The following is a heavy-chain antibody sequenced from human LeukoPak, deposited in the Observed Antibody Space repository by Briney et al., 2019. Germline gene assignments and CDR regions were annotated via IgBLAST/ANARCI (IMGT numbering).Heavy chain of an antibody. CDR3: ASHDYGDYVFRAFDI. J-gene: IGHJ3*02. Sequence: PSETLSLTCTVSGYSISSGYYWGWIRQPPGKGLEWIGEINHSGGTNYNPSLKSRVTISVDTSKNQFSLKLSSVTATDTAVYYCASHDYGDYVFRAFDIWGQGTMVTVSS. CDR1: GYSISSGYY. CDR2: INHSGGT. V-gene: IGHV4-38-2*02. D-gene: IGHD4-17*01.